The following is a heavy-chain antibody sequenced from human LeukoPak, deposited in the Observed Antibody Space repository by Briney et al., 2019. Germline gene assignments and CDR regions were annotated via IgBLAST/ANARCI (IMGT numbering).Heavy chain of an antibody. D-gene: IGHD5-24*01. CDR3: AKSREEIRGLDAFDI. CDR1: GGSFSGYY. V-gene: IGHV4-34*01. J-gene: IGHJ3*02. CDR2: INHSGST. Sequence: SSETLSLTCAVYGGSFSGYYWSWIRQPPGKGLEWIGEINHSGSTNYNPSLKSRVTISVDTSKNQFSLKLSSLTAADTAVYYCAKSREEIRGLDAFDIWGQGTMVTVSS.